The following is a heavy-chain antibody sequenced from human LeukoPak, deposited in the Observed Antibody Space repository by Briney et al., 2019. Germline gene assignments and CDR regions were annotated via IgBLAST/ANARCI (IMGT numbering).Heavy chain of an antibody. CDR2: ISGSDGHT. CDR1: GFTFNSYA. V-gene: IGHV3-23*01. D-gene: IGHD3-22*01. CDR3: AKGPPSTMIVVVTRAEYFQH. Sequence: GGSLRLSCAASGFTFNSYAMSWVRQAPGKGLEWVSGISGSDGHTYYADSVKGRFTISRDNSKNTLYLQMNSLRAEDTAVYYCAKGPPSTMIVVVTRAEYFQHWGQGTLVTVSS. J-gene: IGHJ1*01.